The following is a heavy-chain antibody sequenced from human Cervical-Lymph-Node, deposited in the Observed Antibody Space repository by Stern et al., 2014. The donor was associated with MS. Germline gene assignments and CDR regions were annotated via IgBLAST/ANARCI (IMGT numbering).Heavy chain of an antibody. J-gene: IGHJ4*02. D-gene: IGHD1-26*01. V-gene: IGHV4-30-4*01. CDR2: IHHSGTT. Sequence: QVQLQESGPGLVKPSQTLSLTCAVTGGSIRNAEYYWSLIRQSPGKGLEWIGYIHHSGTTYYNTSLRSRLTMSVDTSKNQFSLKLRSVTAADTAVYYCSRDADGYSLVFGYWGRGTLVTVSS. CDR3: SRDADGYSLVFGY. CDR1: GGSIRNAEYY.